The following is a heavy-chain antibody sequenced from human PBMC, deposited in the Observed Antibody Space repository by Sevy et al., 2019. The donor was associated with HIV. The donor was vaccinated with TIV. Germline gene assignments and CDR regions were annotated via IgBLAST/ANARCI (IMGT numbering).Heavy chain of an antibody. CDR1: GFIFTDYW. CDR2: IKQDQSEK. CDR3: AREVGGFNWRPDYFDS. D-gene: IGHD3-3*01. Sequence: GGSLRLSCETSGFIFTDYWMSWVRQIPGKGLEWVATIKQDQSEKYYVDSVKGRFAISRDSAKKSVSLQMNGLRAEDTGLYFCAREVGGFNWRPDYFDSWGQGTLVTVSS. V-gene: IGHV3-7*01. J-gene: IGHJ4*02.